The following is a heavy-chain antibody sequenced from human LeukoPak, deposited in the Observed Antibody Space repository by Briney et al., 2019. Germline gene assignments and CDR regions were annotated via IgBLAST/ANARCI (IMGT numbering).Heavy chain of an antibody. V-gene: IGHV3-7*01. CDR2: IKKDGSEK. CDR3: ARDPSRGYSYGYGDN. CDR1: GFTFSSYW. Sequence: GGSLRLSCAASGFTFSSYWMNWVRQPPRKGPEWVANIKKDGSEKYYLDSVKGRFTISRDNAKNSVYLQMNSLRAEDTAVYYCARDPSRGYSYGYGDNWGQGTLVTVSS. J-gene: IGHJ4*02. D-gene: IGHD5-18*01.